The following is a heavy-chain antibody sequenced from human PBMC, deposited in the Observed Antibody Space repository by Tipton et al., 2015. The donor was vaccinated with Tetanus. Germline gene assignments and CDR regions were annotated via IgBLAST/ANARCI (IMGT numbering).Heavy chain of an antibody. D-gene: IGHD3-10*01. CDR1: GYSLTSYA. Sequence: QSGPEVKKPGAPLKVSCKASGYSLTSYAMHWVRQAPGQRLEWMGWINAGNDDTKYSQKFQGRVTMTRDTSISTAYMELSSLRSEDTALYYCVSLVATTVVRGAFDIWGQGTMVTVSS. J-gene: IGHJ3*02. V-gene: IGHV1-3*01. CDR3: VSLVATTVVRGAFDI. CDR2: INAGNDDT.